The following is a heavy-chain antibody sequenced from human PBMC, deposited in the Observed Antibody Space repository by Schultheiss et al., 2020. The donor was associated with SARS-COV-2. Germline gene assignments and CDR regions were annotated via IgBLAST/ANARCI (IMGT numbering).Heavy chain of an antibody. CDR1: GFTFDDYG. D-gene: IGHD2-2*01. V-gene: IGHV3-20*04. Sequence: GGSLRLSCAASGFTFDDYGMSWVRQAPGKGLEWVSGINWNGGSTGYADSVKGRFTISRDNAKNSLYLQMNSLRAEDTAVYYCASFPGDCSSTSCPSYMDVWGKGTTVTVSS. J-gene: IGHJ6*03. CDR3: ASFPGDCSSTSCPSYMDV. CDR2: INWNGGST.